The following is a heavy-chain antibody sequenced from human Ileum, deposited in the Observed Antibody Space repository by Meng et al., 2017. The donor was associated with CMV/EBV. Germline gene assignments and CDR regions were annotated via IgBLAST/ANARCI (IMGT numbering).Heavy chain of an antibody. CDR2: INHSGST. V-gene: IGHV4-34*01. D-gene: IGHD3-22*01. Sequence: GPLQEWGAGLLKPSVTLSFTVPVYGGSFSGYYWSWIRQPPEKGLEWIGEINHSGSTNYNPSLKSRVTISVDTSKNQFSLKLSSVTAADTAVYYCARGPVRLFLGYWGQGTLVTVSS. CDR3: ARGPVRLFLGY. J-gene: IGHJ4*02. CDR1: GGSFSGYY.